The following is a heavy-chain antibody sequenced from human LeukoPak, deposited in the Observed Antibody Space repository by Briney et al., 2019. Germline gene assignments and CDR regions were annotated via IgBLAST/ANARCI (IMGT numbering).Heavy chain of an antibody. CDR2: MSQSGST. V-gene: IGHV4-38-2*01. J-gene: IGHJ4*02. D-gene: IGHD3-22*01. CDR1: GYYINSGYD. Sequence: SETLSLTCAVSGYYINSGYDWAWIRQRPGKGLERIGSMSQSGSTYYNPSLKSRVTFSVDTSKNQFSVKLRSVSAADTAVYYCARHNVYDSSGDGRYYFDQWGQGTLVTVSS. CDR3: ARHNVYDSSGDGRYYFDQ.